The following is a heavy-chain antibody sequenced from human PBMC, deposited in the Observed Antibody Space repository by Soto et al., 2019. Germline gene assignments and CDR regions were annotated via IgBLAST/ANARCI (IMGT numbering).Heavy chain of an antibody. CDR1: GGSISSVGYD. V-gene: IGHV4-31*03. D-gene: IGHD6-6*01. J-gene: IGHJ6*02. CDR3: ARGSSIAGLYYGMDV. Sequence: TLPLPYTVSGGSISSVGYDWTSIRQHPGKGLEWIGYNYYSGITYYNPSLKSRVTISLDTSKNQFSLKLSSVTAADTAVYYCARGSSIAGLYYGMDVWGQGTTVTVSS. CDR2: NYYSGIT.